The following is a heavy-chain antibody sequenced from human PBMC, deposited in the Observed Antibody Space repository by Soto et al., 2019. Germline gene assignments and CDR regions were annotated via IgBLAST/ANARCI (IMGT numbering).Heavy chain of an antibody. CDR1: GFIFSSYA. Sequence: GGSLRLSCSASGFIFSSYAMHWVRQTPGTGLEYVSAISSNGGITYYADSVKGRFTISRDNSKNTLYLQMSSLRAEDAALYYCVKDALTGDSYNPQFGYWGQGTLVTGSS. V-gene: IGHV3-64D*06. D-gene: IGHD6-13*01. CDR3: VKDALTGDSYNPQFGY. CDR2: ISSNGGIT. J-gene: IGHJ4*02.